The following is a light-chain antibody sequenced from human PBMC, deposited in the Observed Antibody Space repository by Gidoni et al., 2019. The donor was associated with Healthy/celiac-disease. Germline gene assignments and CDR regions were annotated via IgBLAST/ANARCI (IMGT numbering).Light chain of an antibody. Sequence: IQMSHSPSSLSASVGDRVTITCRASQSISSYLNWYQQKPGKAPKLLIYAASSWQSGVPSRFSGSGSGTDFTLTISSLQPEDFATYYCQQSYSTPRTFGGGTKVEIK. J-gene: IGKJ4*01. CDR2: AAS. V-gene: IGKV1-39*01. CDR1: QSISSY. CDR3: QQSYSTPRT.